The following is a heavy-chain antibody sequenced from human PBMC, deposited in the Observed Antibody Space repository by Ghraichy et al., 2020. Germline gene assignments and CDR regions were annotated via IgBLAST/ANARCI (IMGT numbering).Heavy chain of an antibody. CDR3: ARTAQAAAGAWLGAFDI. CDR1: GGSFSGYY. J-gene: IGHJ3*02. V-gene: IGHV4-34*01. Sequence: SETPSLTCAVYGGSFSGYYWSWIRQPPGKGLEWIGEINHSGSTNYNPSLKSRVTISVDTSKNQFSLKLSSVTAADTAVYYCARTAQAAAGAWLGAFDIWGQGTMVTVSS. D-gene: IGHD6-13*01. CDR2: INHSGST.